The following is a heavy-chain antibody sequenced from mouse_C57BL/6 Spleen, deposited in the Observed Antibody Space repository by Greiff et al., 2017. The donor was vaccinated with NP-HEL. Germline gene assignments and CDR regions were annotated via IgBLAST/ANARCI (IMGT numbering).Heavy chain of an antibody. CDR3: ARERYYYGSLYFDY. J-gene: IGHJ2*01. V-gene: IGHV1-22*01. CDR1: GYTFTDYN. D-gene: IGHD1-1*01. CDR2: INPNNGGT. Sequence: VQLKQSGPELVKPGASVKMSCKASGYTFTDYNMHWVKQSHGKSLEWIGYINPNNGGTSYNQKFKGKATLTVNKSSSTAYMELRSLTSEDSAVYYCARERYYYGSLYFDYWGQGTTLTVSS.